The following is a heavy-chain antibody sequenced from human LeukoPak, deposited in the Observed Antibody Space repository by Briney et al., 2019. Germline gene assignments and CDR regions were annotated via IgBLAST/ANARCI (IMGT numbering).Heavy chain of an antibody. D-gene: IGHD3-10*01. CDR3: AREVVRGVVSFDY. CDR1: GGSISSGGYY. V-gene: IGHV4-30-2*01. Sequence: TSQTLSLTCTVSGGSISSGGYYWSWIRQPPGKGLEWIGYIYHSGSTNYNPSLKSRVTMSVDTSKNQFSLKLSSVTAADTAVYYCAREVVRGVVSFDYWGQGTLVTVSS. J-gene: IGHJ4*02. CDR2: IYHSGST.